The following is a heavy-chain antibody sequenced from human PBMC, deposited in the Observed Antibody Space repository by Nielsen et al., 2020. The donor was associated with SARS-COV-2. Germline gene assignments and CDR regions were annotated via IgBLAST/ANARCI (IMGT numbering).Heavy chain of an antibody. CDR3: ARSAVGFTNYFYYRLDV. D-gene: IGHD1-26*01. J-gene: IGHJ6*02. V-gene: IGHV3-33*01. Sequence: GESLKISCAASGFTFSSYGMHWVRQAPGKGLEWVAVIWYDGSNKYYADSVKGRFTISRDNSKNTLYLQMNSLRAEDTAVYYCARSAVGFTNYFYYRLDVWGQGTTVTVSS. CDR2: IWYDGSNK. CDR1: GFTFSSYG.